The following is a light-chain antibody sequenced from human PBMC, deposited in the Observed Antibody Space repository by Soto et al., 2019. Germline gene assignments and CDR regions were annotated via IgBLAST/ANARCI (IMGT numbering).Light chain of an antibody. J-gene: IGKJ5*01. Sequence: EVVLTQSPDTLSLSPGERATLSCRASQSISSYLAWYQQKPGQAPRLLIYGTSSRATGIPDRFSGSGSGTDFTLTISRLEPEDFAVYYCQQYGSSITFGQGTRLEIK. CDR3: QQYGSSIT. CDR1: QSISSY. V-gene: IGKV3-20*01. CDR2: GTS.